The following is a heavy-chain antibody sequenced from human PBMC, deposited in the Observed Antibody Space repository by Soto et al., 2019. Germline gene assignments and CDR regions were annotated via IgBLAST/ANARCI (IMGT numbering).Heavy chain of an antibody. CDR1: GFTFNTHP. J-gene: IGHJ4*02. CDR3: ARGVEGWYLDY. CDR2: ISYDGTNK. D-gene: IGHD3-3*01. V-gene: IGHV3-30-3*01. Sequence: QVQLVESGGGVVQPGTSLRLSCAASGFTFNTHPLYWVRQAPGKGLEWVAFISYDGTNKFYADSVKGRFTISRDTSKSPLYLQMYNLRDDDTGVYYCARGVEGWYLDYWGRGTLVTVSS.